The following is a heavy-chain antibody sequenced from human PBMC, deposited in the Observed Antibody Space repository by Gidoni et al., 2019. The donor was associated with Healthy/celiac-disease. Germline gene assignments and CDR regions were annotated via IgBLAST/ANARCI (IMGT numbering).Heavy chain of an antibody. CDR3: ARQPHSGYFDY. D-gene: IGHD3-10*01. Sequence: QVQLQESGPGLVKPSETLSLTCTVSGGSISSYYWSWIRQPPGKGLEWIGYIYYSGSTNYNPSLKSRVTISVDTSKNQFSLKLSSVTAADTAVYYCARQPHSGYFDYWGQGTLVTVSS. V-gene: IGHV4-59*01. J-gene: IGHJ4*02. CDR1: GGSISSYY. CDR2: IYYSGST.